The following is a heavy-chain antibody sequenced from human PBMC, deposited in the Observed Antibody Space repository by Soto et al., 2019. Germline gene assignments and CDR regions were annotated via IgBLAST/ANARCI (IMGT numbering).Heavy chain of an antibody. Sequence: SQTLSLTCAISGDSVSSSSVTWNWIRQSPSRGLEWLGRTYYRSKWYNDYAESVKSRIIINPDTSKNQFSLHLNSVTPEDTAVYYCVRLIGNSWLDFWGQGTLVTVSS. V-gene: IGHV6-1*01. CDR2: TYYRSKWYN. CDR3: VRLIGNSWLDF. CDR1: GDSVSSSSVT. J-gene: IGHJ5*01. D-gene: IGHD1-26*01.